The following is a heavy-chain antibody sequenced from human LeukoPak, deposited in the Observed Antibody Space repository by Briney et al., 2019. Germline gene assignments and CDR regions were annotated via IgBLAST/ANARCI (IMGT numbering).Heavy chain of an antibody. Sequence: PGGSLRLSCAASGFTFSSYEMNWVRQAPGKGLEWVSYISSSGTTIYYADSVKGRFTISRDNAKNSLYLQMNSLRAEDTAVYYCARVTGYSYDLDYWGQGTLVTVSS. CDR1: GFTFSSYE. J-gene: IGHJ4*02. CDR3: ARVTGYSYDLDY. V-gene: IGHV3-48*03. D-gene: IGHD5-18*01. CDR2: ISSSGTTI.